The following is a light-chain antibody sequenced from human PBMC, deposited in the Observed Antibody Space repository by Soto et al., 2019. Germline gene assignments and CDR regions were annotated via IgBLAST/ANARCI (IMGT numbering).Light chain of an antibody. J-gene: IGLJ3*02. CDR2: GGS. Sequence: QSALTQPPSVSGSPGQSITISCTITSSDPGTYNLVSWYQQHPGKAPKFIIYGGSKRPSGVSDRFSGSKSGNTASLTISGLQAEDEADYYCCSYAGSSTLVFGGGTKLTVL. CDR3: CSYAGSSTLV. CDR1: SSDPGTYNL. V-gene: IGLV2-23*01.